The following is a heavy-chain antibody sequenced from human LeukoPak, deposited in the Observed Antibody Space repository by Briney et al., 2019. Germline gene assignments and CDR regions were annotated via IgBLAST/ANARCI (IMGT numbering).Heavy chain of an antibody. V-gene: IGHV1-18*04. CDR1: GYTFTSYG. CDR2: ISAYNGNT. CDR3: ARSRGPGYYYGMDV. J-gene: IGHJ6*04. D-gene: IGHD1-14*01. Sequence: ASVKVSCKASGYTFTSYGISWVRQAPGQGLEWMGWISAYNGNTNHAQKLRGRVTMTTDTSTSTAYMELRSLRSDDTAVYYCARSRGPGYYYGMDVWGEGPPVTVSS.